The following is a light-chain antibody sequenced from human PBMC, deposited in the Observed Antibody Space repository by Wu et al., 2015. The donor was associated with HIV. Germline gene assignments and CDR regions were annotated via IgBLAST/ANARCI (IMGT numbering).Light chain of an antibody. CDR3: QQFSNWPPEFS. CDR1: QNIRNTY. CDR2: GAS. Sequence: EIVLTQSPATLSLSAGERATLSCRASQNIRNTYLAWYQQKPGQAPRLLIYGASSRASGIPARFSGSGSWADFTLTISSLEPEDFAIYYCQQFSNWPPEFSFGQGTKLEI. V-gene: IGKV3-11*01. J-gene: IGKJ2*03.